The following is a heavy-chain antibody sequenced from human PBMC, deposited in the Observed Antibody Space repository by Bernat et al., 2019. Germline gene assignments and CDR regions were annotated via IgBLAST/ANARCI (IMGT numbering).Heavy chain of an antibody. D-gene: IGHD6-19*01. CDR2: IYSGGST. CDR1: GFTVSSNY. V-gene: IGHV3-53*01. Sequence: EVQMVESGGGLIQPGGSLRLSCAASGFTVSSNYMSWVRQAPGKGLEWVSVIYSGGSTYYADSVKGRFTISKDNSKNTRYLKMISLRAEDTAVYYCAREYSSGWFDAFDIWGEGTMVTVSS. J-gene: IGHJ3*02. CDR3: AREYSSGWFDAFDI.